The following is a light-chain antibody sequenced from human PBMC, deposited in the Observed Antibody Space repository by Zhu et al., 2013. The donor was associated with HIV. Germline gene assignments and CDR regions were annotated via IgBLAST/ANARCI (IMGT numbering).Light chain of an antibody. Sequence: DIQMTQSPSSLSASVGDRVIITCRASQSISSHLNWYQQKPGKAPKVLIYKTSTLNTGVPSRFSAGGSGTQFTLTVSSLQPDDFATYYCQQYDGHSGTFGQGTKVEI. CDR1: QSISSH. V-gene: IGKV1-5*03. CDR2: KTS. CDR3: QQYDGHSGT. J-gene: IGKJ1*01.